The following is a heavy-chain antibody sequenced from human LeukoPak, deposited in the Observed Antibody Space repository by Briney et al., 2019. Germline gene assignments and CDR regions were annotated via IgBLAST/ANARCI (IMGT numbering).Heavy chain of an antibody. V-gene: IGHV1-18*01. CDR3: AHLGGGYCSSTSCYDAPALTHPHPDYCMDV. J-gene: IGHJ6*03. CDR2: ISAYNGNT. D-gene: IGHD2-2*01. Sequence: GASVKVSCKASGHTFTSYGISWVRQAPGQGLEWMGWISAYNGNTNYAQKLQGRVTMTTDTSTSTAYMELRSLRSDDTAVYYCAHLGGGYCSSTSCYDAPALTHPHPDYCMDVWGKGTTVTVSS. CDR1: GHTFTSYG.